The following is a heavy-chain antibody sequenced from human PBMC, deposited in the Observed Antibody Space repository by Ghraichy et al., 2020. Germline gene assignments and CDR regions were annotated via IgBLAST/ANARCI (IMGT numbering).Heavy chain of an antibody. CDR3: ARDVMGLDPIAAAGRSLDY. V-gene: IGHV1-18*04. CDR2: ISAYNGNT. J-gene: IGHJ4*02. Sequence: ASVKVSCKASGYTFTSYGISWVRQAPGQGLEWMGWISAYNGNTNYAQKLQGRVTMTTDTSTSTAYMELRSLRSDDTAVYYCARDVMGLDPIAAAGRSLDYWGQGTLVTVSS. CDR1: GYTFTSYG. D-gene: IGHD6-13*01.